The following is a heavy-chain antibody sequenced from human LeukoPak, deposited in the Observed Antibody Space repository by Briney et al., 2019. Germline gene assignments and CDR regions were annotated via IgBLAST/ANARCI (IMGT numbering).Heavy chain of an antibody. V-gene: IGHV3-21*01. CDR3: ARADYTYYYDSSGPNSFDY. D-gene: IGHD3-22*01. Sequence: GGSLRLSCAASGFTFSSYSMNWVRQAPGKGLEWVSSISSSSSYIYYADSVKGRFNIPRDNAKNSLYLQMNSLRAEDTAVYYCARADYTYYYDSSGPNSFDYWGQGTLVTVSS. CDR2: ISSSSSYI. J-gene: IGHJ4*02. CDR1: GFTFSSYS.